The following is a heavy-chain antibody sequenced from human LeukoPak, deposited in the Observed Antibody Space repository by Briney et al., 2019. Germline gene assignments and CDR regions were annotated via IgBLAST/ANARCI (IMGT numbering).Heavy chain of an antibody. V-gene: IGHV4-59*01. D-gene: IGHD3-22*01. Sequence: SETLSLTCTVSGGSISSYYWSWIRQPPGKGLEWSGYIYYSGSTNYNPSLKSRVTISVDTSKNQFSLKLSSVTAADTAVYYCARITMIGNWFDPWGQGTLVTVSS. CDR3: ARITMIGNWFDP. CDR1: GGSISSYY. CDR2: IYYSGST. J-gene: IGHJ5*02.